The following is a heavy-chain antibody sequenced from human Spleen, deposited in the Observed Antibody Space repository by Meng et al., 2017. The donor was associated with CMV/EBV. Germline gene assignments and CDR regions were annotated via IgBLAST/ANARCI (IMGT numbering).Heavy chain of an antibody. V-gene: IGHV3-23*01. Sequence: GESLKISCAASGLTFSNYAMTWVRQAPGKGLEWVSAVSGSGSGTYYADSVKGRFIISRDNSKNTLYLQMNSLRAEDTAVYYCAKGTDILTGYRFDHWGPGTLVTVSS. CDR1: GLTFSNYA. J-gene: IGHJ4*02. CDR2: VSGSGSGT. D-gene: IGHD3-9*01. CDR3: AKGTDILTGYRFDH.